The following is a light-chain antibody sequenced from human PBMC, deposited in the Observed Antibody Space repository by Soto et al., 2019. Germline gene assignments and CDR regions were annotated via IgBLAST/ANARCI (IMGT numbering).Light chain of an antibody. J-gene: IGKJ1*01. Sequence: DIQMTQSPSTLSASVGDRVTITCRASQSISSWLAWYQQKPGKAPKVLIYDASSLESGVPSRFSGSGSGTEFSLTISSLQPDDFGTYYCQQYNHYWTFGQGTK. V-gene: IGKV1-5*01. CDR3: QQYNHYWT. CDR2: DAS. CDR1: QSISSW.